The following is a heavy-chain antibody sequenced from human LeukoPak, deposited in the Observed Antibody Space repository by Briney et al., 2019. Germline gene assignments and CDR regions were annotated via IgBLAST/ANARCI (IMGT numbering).Heavy chain of an antibody. Sequence: GGSLRLSCAASGFTFSSYGMSWVRQAPGKGLEWVSAISGSGGSTYYADSVKGRFTISRDNSKNTLYLQMNSLRAEDTAVYYCAKILGDYGGSNYWGQGTLVTVSS. CDR3: AKILGDYGGSNY. D-gene: IGHD4-17*01. CDR1: GFTFSSYG. J-gene: IGHJ4*02. CDR2: ISGSGGST. V-gene: IGHV3-23*01.